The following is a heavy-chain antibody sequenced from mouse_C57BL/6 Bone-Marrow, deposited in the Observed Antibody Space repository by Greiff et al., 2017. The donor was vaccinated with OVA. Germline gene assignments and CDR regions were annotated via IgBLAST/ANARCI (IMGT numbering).Heavy chain of an antibody. CDR2: IDPEDGDT. CDR3: TTLGYGNYDFDY. Sequence: VHVKQSGAELVRPGASVKLSCTASGFKITDYYMHWVKQRPEQGLEWIGRIDPEDGDTEYAPKFQGKATMTADTSSNTAYLQLSSLTSEDTAVYYCTTLGYGNYDFDYWGQGTTLTVSS. J-gene: IGHJ2*01. D-gene: IGHD2-1*01. V-gene: IGHV14-1*01. CDR1: GFKITDYY.